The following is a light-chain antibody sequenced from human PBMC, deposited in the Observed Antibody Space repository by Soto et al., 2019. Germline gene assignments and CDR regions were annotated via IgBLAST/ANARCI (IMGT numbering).Light chain of an antibody. V-gene: IGLV1-44*01. CDR2: NNN. CDR3: AAWDDRLNGWV. J-gene: IGLJ3*02. CDR1: SSNIGSNT. Sequence: QSVLTQPPSASGTPGQRVTISCSGSSSNIGSNTVNWYQQVPGTAPKLLIYNNNQRPSGVPDRFSGSKSGTSASLAISGLQSEDEGDYYCAAWDDRLNGWVLGGGIKVTVL.